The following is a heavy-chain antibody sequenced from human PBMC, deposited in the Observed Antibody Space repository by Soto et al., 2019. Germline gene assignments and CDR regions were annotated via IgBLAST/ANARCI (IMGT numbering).Heavy chain of an antibody. Sequence: QITLKESGPTLVNPTQTLTLTCTFSGFSLSTSGVGGGWISQPPGKALEWLALIYWDDDKRYSPSLKSMLTITKITSKNQVVRTITNMDPVDTAPSSWEHRGITAAGTVVINNRGAYFDYWGQATLVTVSS. CDR3: EHRGITAAGTVVINNRGAYFDY. V-gene: IGHV2-5*02. D-gene: IGHD6-13*01. J-gene: IGHJ4*02. CDR2: IYWDDDK. CDR1: GFSLSTSGVG.